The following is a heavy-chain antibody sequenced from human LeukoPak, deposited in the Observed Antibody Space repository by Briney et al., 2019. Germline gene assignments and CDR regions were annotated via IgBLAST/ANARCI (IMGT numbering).Heavy chain of an antibody. CDR1: GFPFSGSA. D-gene: IGHD1-26*01. J-gene: IGHJ5*02. Sequence: GSLSLSCAASGFPFSGSAMHWVRQASGKGLEWVGRIRSKANSYATAYAASVKGRFTISRDDSKNTAYLQMNSLKTEDTAVYYCTRRELPDEYNWFDPWGQGTLVTVSS. V-gene: IGHV3-73*01. CDR2: IRSKANSYAT. CDR3: TRRELPDEYNWFDP.